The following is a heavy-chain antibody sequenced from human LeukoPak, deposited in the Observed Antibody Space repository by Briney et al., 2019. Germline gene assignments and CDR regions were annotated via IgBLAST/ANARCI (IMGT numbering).Heavy chain of an antibody. CDR1: HYSISSSYY. CDR3: AREGSGNTLWY. V-gene: IGHV4-38-2*02. D-gene: IGHD2-15*01. CDR2: IYRTGST. J-gene: IGHJ4*02. Sequence: SETLSLTYAVSHYSISSSYYWGWIRQPPQRGLEWIATIYRTGSTYYNPSLKSRVTISVDTSKNQFSLNLSSVTAADTAVYYCAREGSGNTLWYWGQGTLVTVSS.